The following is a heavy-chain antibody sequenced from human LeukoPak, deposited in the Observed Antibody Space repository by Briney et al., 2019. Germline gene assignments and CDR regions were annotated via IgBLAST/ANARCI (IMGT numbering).Heavy chain of an antibody. J-gene: IGHJ4*02. CDR1: GFSFNTYA. Sequence: PGGSRRLSCAASGFSFNTYAMHWVRQASGKGLEWVAVISFDGTNEDYADSVKGRFTISRDNSKHTLYLQMNSLTTEDTAVYYCARDFRPYNRGYYPRFDYWGQGTLVTVSS. CDR3: ARDFRPYNRGYYPRFDY. D-gene: IGHD1-26*01. CDR2: ISFDGTNE. V-gene: IGHV3-30*04.